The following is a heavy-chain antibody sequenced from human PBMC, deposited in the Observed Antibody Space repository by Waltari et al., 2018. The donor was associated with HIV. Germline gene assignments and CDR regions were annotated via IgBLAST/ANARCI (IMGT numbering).Heavy chain of an antibody. CDR2: IYYRGST. V-gene: IGHV4-61*01. D-gene: IGHD3-10*01. Sequence: QVQLQESGPGLVKPSETLSLTCTVPGGSVSSGSSSWSWMRQPPGTCLEWSGYIYYRGSTNYNPSLKSRVTISVDTSKNQFSLKLSSVTAADTAVYYCARAHPTYGSGSYHRYNWFDPWGQGTLVTVSS. CDR3: ARAHPTYGSGSYHRYNWFDP. J-gene: IGHJ5*02. CDR1: GGSVSSGSSS.